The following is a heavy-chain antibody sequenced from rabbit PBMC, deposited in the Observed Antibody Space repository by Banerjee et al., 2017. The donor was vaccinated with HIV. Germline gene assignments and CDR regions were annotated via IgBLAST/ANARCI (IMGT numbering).Heavy chain of an antibody. CDR2: IDDGGSGRT. CDR3: ARSTSGYDIGDL. J-gene: IGHJ4*01. CDR1: GFSFSSGYY. V-gene: IGHV1S45*01. Sequence: QEQLEESGGDLVKPGASLTLTCTASGFSFSSGYYMCWVRQAPGKGLEWIACIDDGGSGRTYYASWAKGRFTISKTSSTTVTLQMTSLTAADTATYFCARSTSGYDIGDLWGQGTLVTVS. D-gene: IGHD1-1*01.